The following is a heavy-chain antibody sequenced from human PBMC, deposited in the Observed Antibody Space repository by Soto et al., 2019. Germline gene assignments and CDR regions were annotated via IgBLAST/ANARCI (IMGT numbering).Heavy chain of an antibody. D-gene: IGHD3-16*01. CDR3: ARMATFGSLNWFDP. V-gene: IGHV1-2*02. CDR1: GYTFTGYY. J-gene: IGHJ5*02. Sequence: SVKVSCKASGYTFTGYYMHWVRQAPGQGLEWMGWMNPGSGDTGYAQKFQGRVTMTRDISIATAYMELSSLRSDDTAIYYCARMATFGSLNWFDPWGQGTQVTVSS. CDR2: MNPGSGDT.